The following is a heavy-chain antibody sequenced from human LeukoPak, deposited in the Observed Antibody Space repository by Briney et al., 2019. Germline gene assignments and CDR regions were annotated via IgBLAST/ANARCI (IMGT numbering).Heavy chain of an antibody. J-gene: IGHJ4*02. Sequence: PGGSLRLSRAASGFTFSNAWMNWVRQAPGKGLEWVGRIKSKTDGGTTDYAAPVKGRFTISRDDSKNTLYLQMNSLKTEDTAVFYCTTGWGPNNIVGHVKFDYWGQGTLVTVSS. CDR1: GFTFSNAW. D-gene: IGHD1-26*01. CDR2: IKSKTDGGTT. CDR3: TTGWGPNNIVGHVKFDY. V-gene: IGHV3-15*01.